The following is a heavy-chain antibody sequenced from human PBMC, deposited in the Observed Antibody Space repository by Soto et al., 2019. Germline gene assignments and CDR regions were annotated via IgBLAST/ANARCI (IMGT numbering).Heavy chain of an antibody. J-gene: IGHJ6*03. CDR2: ISGSGGST. V-gene: IGHV3-23*01. Sequence: GGSLRLSCAASGFTFSSYAMSWVRQAPGKGLEWVSAISGSGGSTYYADSVKGRFTISRDNSKNTLYLQMNSLRAEDTAVYYCAKVGIVVVPAAMRDYYYYMDVWGKGTTVTVSS. CDR3: AKVGIVVVPAAMRDYYYYMDV. CDR1: GFTFSSYA. D-gene: IGHD2-2*03.